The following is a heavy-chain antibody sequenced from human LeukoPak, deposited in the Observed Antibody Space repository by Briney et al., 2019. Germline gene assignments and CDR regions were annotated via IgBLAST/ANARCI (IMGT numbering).Heavy chain of an antibody. Sequence: GGSLRLSCAASGFTVSSNYMSWVRQAAGKGLEWVSFIYSGDNTYYTDSVKGRFTISRDNSKNTLYLQMNSLRVEDTAVYYCARVLGIGGYRMDVWGQGTTVTVSS. CDR1: GFTVSSNY. J-gene: IGHJ6*02. CDR2: IYSGDNT. V-gene: IGHV3-66*01. CDR3: ARVLGIGGYRMDV. D-gene: IGHD3-16*01.